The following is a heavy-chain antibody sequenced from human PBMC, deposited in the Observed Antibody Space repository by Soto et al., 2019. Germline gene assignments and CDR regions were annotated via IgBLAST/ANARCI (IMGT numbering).Heavy chain of an antibody. Sequence: QVQLVESGGGVVQPGRSLRLSCAASGFTFSSYGMHWVRQAPGEGLEWVAVISYDGSNKYYADSVKGRFTISRDNSKNTLYLQMNSLRAEDTAVYYCAKDPYYDILTGYFPDWGQGTLVTVSS. D-gene: IGHD3-9*01. J-gene: IGHJ4*02. CDR2: ISYDGSNK. CDR1: GFTFSSYG. CDR3: AKDPYYDILTGYFPD. V-gene: IGHV3-30*18.